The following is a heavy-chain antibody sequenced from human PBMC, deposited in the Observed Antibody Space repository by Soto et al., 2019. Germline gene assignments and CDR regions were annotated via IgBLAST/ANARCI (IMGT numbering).Heavy chain of an antibody. V-gene: IGHV1-18*04. CDR3: ARDYRSSMYYYDSSGYSDY. J-gene: IGHJ4*02. Sequence: SVKVSCKASGYTFTSYGISWVRQAPGQGLEWMGWISAYNGNTNYAQKLQGRVTMTTDTSTSTAYMELRSLRSDDTAVYYCARDYRSSMYYYDSSGYSDYWGPGTLVTVSS. D-gene: IGHD3-22*01. CDR1: GYTFTSYG. CDR2: ISAYNGNT.